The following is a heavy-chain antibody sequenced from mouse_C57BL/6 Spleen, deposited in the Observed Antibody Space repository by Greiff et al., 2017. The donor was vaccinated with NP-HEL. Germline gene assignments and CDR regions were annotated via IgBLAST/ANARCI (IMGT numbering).Heavy chain of an antibody. D-gene: IGHD1-2*01. CDR2: INPNNGGT. CDR1: GYTFPDYH. CDR3: AREGYGPFAY. Sequence: VQLQQSGPELVKPGASVKIPCKASGYTFPDYHMDWVKQSHGKSLEWFGDINPNNGGTIYNQKFKGKATLTVDKSSSTAYMELRSLTSEDTAVYYCAREGYGPFAYWGQGTLVTVSA. V-gene: IGHV1-18*01. J-gene: IGHJ3*01.